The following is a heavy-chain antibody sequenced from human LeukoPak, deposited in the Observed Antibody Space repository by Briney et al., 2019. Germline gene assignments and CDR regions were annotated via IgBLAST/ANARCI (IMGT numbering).Heavy chain of an antibody. CDR3: ARDRSPSNIVVVPAAPLDY. D-gene: IGHD2-2*01. J-gene: IGHJ4*02. Sequence: GGSLRLYCAASGFTFSSYGMQWVRQAPGKGLEWVAVIWYDGSNKYYADSVKGRFTISRDNSKNTLYLQMNSLRAEDTAVYYCARDRSPSNIVVVPAAPLDYWGQGTLVTVSS. V-gene: IGHV3-33*01. CDR2: IWYDGSNK. CDR1: GFTFSSYG.